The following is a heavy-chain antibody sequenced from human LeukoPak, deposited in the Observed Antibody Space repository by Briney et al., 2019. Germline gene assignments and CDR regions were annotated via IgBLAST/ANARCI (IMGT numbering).Heavy chain of an antibody. Sequence: GGSLRLSCAASGFTFSSYGMHWVRQAPGKGLEWVAFIRYDGSNKYYADSVKGRFTISRDNSKNTLYLQMNSLRAEDTAVYYCARYRYSGSYPLDYWGQGTLVTVSS. CDR1: GFTFSSYG. V-gene: IGHV3-30*02. CDR2: IRYDGSNK. D-gene: IGHD1-26*01. J-gene: IGHJ4*02. CDR3: ARYRYSGSYPLDY.